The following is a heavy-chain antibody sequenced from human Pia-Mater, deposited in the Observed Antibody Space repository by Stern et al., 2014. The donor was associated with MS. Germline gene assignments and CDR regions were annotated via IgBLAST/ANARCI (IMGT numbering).Heavy chain of an antibody. CDR1: GYSFPSYW. Sequence: EVQLVQSGAEVKKPGESLKIACKGSGYSFPSYWIAWVRPMPGKGLEWMGMIFPSDSETRYSPSFEGQVTISVDKSTSTAYLHWSSLKASDTARYYCGREVAMTAGLLGFWGQGTQVIVS. CDR3: GREVAMTAGLLGF. J-gene: IGHJ4*02. CDR2: IFPSDSET. V-gene: IGHV5-51*01. D-gene: IGHD3-22*01.